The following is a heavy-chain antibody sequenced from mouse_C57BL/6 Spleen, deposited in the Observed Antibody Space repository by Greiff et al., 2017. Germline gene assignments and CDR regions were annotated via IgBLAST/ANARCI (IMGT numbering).Heavy chain of an antibody. CDR3: ARGDLLLPYSAMDY. CDR2: INPSNGGT. V-gene: IGHV1-53*01. Sequence: QVQLQQPGTELVKPGASVKLSCKSSGYTFTSYWMHWVKQRPGQGLEWIGNINPSNGGTNYNEKFKSKATLTVGKSASTAYMQLSSLTSEDSAVYYCARGDLLLPYSAMDYWGQGTSVTVSS. D-gene: IGHD2-1*01. CDR1: GYTFTSYW. J-gene: IGHJ4*01.